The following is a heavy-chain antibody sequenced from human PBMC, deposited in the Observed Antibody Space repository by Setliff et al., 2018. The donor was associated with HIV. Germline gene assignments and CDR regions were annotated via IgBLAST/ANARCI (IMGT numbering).Heavy chain of an antibody. CDR2: MSTGGGIK. CDR3: VRDPIEGSPDYFDY. V-gene: IGHV3-30*03. D-gene: IGHD1-26*01. CDR1: GFTFTDYW. Sequence: SLRLSCAASGFTFTDYWMHWVRQAPGKGLEWVAVMSTGGGIKICADSVKGRFTISRDNSRNTLFLQMNNLRPEDTATYYCVRDPIEGSPDYFDYWGQGALVTVSS. J-gene: IGHJ4*02.